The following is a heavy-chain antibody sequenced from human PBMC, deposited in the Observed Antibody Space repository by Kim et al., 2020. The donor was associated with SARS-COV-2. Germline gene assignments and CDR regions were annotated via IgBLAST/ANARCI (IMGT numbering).Heavy chain of an antibody. CDR1: GGSFSGYY. CDR3: AREESDY. CDR2: INHSGST. Sequence: SETLSLTCAVYGGSFSGYYWSWIRQPPGKGLEWIWEINHSGSTNYNPSLKSRVTISVDTSKNQFSLKLSSVTAADTAVYYCAREESDYWGQVTLVTVSS. J-gene: IGHJ4*02. V-gene: IGHV4-34*01.